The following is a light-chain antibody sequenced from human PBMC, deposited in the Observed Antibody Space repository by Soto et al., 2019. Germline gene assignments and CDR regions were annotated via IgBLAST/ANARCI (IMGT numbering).Light chain of an antibody. V-gene: IGKV3-15*01. CDR2: GAS. CDR1: QSVSSS. J-gene: IGKJ5*01. Sequence: DIVMTQSPATLSVSPGERATLSCRASQSVSSSLAWYQQKPCRSPRLLIYGASTRATGIPARFSGSGSGTEFTLTISSLQSEDFAIYYCQPRQYWPPITFGQGTRLEI. CDR3: QPRQYWPPIT.